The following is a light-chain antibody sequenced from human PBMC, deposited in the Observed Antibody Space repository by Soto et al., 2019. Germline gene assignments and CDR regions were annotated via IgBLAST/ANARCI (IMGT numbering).Light chain of an antibody. Sequence: EIVLTKSPGTLFLSPGERATHSCRASQSVSSSSLAWYQQKRGQAPRLLIHDASSRATGIPDRFSGSGSGTDFTLTISRLESEDFAVYYCQQYESSPQTFGQGTKVDIK. CDR2: DAS. CDR1: QSVSSSS. CDR3: QQYESSPQT. J-gene: IGKJ1*01. V-gene: IGKV3-20*01.